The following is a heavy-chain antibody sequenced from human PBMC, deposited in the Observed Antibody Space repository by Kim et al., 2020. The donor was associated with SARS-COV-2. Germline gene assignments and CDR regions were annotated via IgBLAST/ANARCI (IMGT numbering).Heavy chain of an antibody. CDR1: GFTFSSYG. CDR3: ARDKGGDYYYYGMDV. J-gene: IGHJ6*02. Sequence: GGSLRLSCAASGFTFSSYGMHWVRQAPGKGLEWVAVIWYDGSNKYYADSVKGRFTISRDNSKNTLYLQMNSLRAEDTAVYYCARDKGGDYYYYGMDVWGQGTTVTVSS. CDR2: IWYDGSNK. V-gene: IGHV3-33*01. D-gene: IGHD1-26*01.